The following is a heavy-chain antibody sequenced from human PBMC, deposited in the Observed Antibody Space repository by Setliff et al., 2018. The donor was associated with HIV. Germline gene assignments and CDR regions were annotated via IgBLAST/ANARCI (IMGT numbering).Heavy chain of an antibody. Sequence: PGGSLRLSCAASGFTFSSYAMHWVRQAPGKGLEYVSAISSNGGSTYYADSVKGRFTISRDNSKNTLYLQMNSLRAEDMAVYYCARDSSSTSWYTGCFQYWGQGTLVTVSS. V-gene: IGHV3-64*02. CDR2: ISSNGGST. CDR1: GFTFSSYA. D-gene: IGHD6-13*01. J-gene: IGHJ1*01. CDR3: ARDSSSTSWYTGCFQY.